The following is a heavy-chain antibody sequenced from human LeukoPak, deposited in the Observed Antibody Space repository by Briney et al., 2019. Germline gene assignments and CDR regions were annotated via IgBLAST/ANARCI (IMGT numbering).Heavy chain of an antibody. J-gene: IGHJ6*03. Sequence: GGSLRLSCAASGLTLSKNYMSWVRQAPGKGLEAVSVIYSGGSTYYADSVRGRFTISRDNSKNTLYLQMNSLRAEDTAVYYCAKVSLYYYDSSGYYRTYYYYYMDVWGKGTTVTVSS. CDR3: AKVSLYYYDSSGYYRTYYYYYMDV. D-gene: IGHD3-22*01. CDR2: IYSGGST. V-gene: IGHV3-53*01. CDR1: GLTLSKNY.